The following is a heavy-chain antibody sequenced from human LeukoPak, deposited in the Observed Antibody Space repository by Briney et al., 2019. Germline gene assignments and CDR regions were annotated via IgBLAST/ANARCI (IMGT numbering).Heavy chain of an antibody. CDR1: GFTFSNYW. V-gene: IGHV3-74*01. D-gene: IGHD2-21*02. Sequence: GGSLRLSCAASGFTFSNYWIHWVRQAPGKGLVWVSRINSDGSSTRYAESVKGRFTISRDNAKNMVYLQMNSLTAEDTAVYYCARGLAYCGDDCYNSLDYWGQGTLVTVSS. J-gene: IGHJ4*02. CDR2: INSDGSST. CDR3: ARGLAYCGDDCYNSLDY.